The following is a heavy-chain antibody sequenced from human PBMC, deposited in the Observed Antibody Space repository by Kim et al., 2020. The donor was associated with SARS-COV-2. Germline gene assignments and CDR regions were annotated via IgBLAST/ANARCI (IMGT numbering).Heavy chain of an antibody. CDR1: GGSISSGSYY. CDR3: ARGGYCSGGSCYSGEYNWFDP. J-gene: IGHJ5*02. D-gene: IGHD2-15*01. Sequence: SETLSLTCTVSGGSISSGSYYWSWIRQPAGKGLEWIGRIYTSGSTNYNPSLKSRVTISVDTSKNQFSLKLSSVTAADTAVYYCARGGYCSGGSCYSGEYNWFDPWGQGTLVTVSS. V-gene: IGHV4-61*02. CDR2: IYTSGST.